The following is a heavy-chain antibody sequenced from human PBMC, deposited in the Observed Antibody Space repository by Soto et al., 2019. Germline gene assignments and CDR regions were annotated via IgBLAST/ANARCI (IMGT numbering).Heavy chain of an antibody. V-gene: IGHV3-7*01. CDR2: IKQDGSEK. Sequence: EVQLVESGGGLVQPGGSLRLSCAASGFTFSSYWMSWVRQAPGKGLEWMANIKQDGSEKYYVDSVKGRFTISRDNAKNSLYLQMNSLRAEDSAVYYCAREGGNCSSTSCYNLDYYGMDVWGQGTTVTVSS. CDR1: GFTFSSYW. CDR3: AREGGNCSSTSCYNLDYYGMDV. J-gene: IGHJ6*02. D-gene: IGHD2-2*02.